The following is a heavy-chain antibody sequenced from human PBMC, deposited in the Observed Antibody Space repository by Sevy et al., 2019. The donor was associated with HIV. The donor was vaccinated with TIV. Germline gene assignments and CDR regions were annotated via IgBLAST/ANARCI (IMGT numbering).Heavy chain of an antibody. CDR3: ARDCSSSTCLWGMDV. Sequence: GGSLRLSCAASGFSFSSYWMSWVRQAPGKGLEWVANIKRDGSEKYYVDSVRGRFTISRDNAKNSLYPQMNSLRAEDTALYYCARDCSSSTCLWGMDVWGQGTTVTVSS. V-gene: IGHV3-7*03. CDR1: GFSFSSYW. CDR2: IKRDGSEK. D-gene: IGHD2-2*01. J-gene: IGHJ6*02.